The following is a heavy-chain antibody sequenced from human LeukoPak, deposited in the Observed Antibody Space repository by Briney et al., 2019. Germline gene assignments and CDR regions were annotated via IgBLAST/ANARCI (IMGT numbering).Heavy chain of an antibody. V-gene: IGHV1-2*06. D-gene: IGHD3-3*01. J-gene: IGHJ5*02. CDR2: INPNGGGT. CDR1: GYTLTELS. Sequence: ASVKVSCKVSGYTLTELSMHWVRQAPGQGLEWMGRINPNGGGTNYAQKFQGRVTMTRDTSISTAYMELSRLRSDDTAVYYCAVADDFWSGYYENWFDPWGQGTLVTVSS. CDR3: AVADDFWSGYYENWFDP.